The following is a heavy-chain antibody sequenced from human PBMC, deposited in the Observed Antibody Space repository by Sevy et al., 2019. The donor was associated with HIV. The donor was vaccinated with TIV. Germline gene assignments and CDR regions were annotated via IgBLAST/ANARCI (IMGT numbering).Heavy chain of an antibody. CDR3: ATSANLDTSWFDP. CDR2: INSAGT. CDR1: GPTFSDDY. J-gene: IGHJ5*02. D-gene: IGHD1-1*01. Sequence: ASVKVSCKTSGPTFSDDYIHWVRQAPGERLEWMGWINSAGTNYAETFQGRVTMTRDASITTAYMELNSLRSDDTATYYCATSANLDTSWFDPWGQGVVVTVSS. V-gene: IGHV1-2*02.